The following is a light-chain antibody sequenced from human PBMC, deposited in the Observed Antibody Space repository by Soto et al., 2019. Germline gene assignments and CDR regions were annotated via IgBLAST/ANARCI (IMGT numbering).Light chain of an antibody. CDR1: QGISSR. CDR3: QQANSFPLT. V-gene: IGKV1-12*01. J-gene: IGKJ4*01. CDR2: AAS. Sequence: DIQMTQSPSSVSASVGDRVTITCRASQGISSRLAWYQQKPGKAPNLLSYAASNLQSGVPSRFSGSGSATDFTLTIGSLHPEDFATYYCQQANSFPLTFGGGTKVEIK.